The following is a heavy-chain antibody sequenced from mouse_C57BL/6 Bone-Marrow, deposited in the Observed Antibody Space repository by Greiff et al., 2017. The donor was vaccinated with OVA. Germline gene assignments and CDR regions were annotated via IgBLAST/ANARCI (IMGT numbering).Heavy chain of an antibody. CDR2: ISYDGSN. V-gene: IGHV3-6*01. Sequence: ESGPGLVKPSQSLSLTCSVTGYSITSGYYWNWIRQFPGNKLEWMCYISYDGSNNYNPSLQNRISITRDTSKNQFFLKLNSVTTEDTATYYCARIPFITTVVAPYWGQGTLVTVSA. J-gene: IGHJ3*01. CDR1: GYSITSGYY. CDR3: ARIPFITTVVAPY. D-gene: IGHD1-1*01.